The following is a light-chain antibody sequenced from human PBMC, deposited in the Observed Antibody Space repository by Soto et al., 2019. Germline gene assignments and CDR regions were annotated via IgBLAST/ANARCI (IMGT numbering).Light chain of an antibody. CDR2: AAS. V-gene: IGKV1D-12*01. CDR3: QQANSFPPMYT. J-gene: IGKJ2*01. CDR1: QGISNW. Sequence: DIQMTQSPSSLSASVGDRVTVTFRASQGISNWLAWYQQKPGKAPKLLIYAASSLQPGVPSRFSGSGSGTDFTLTISSLQPEDFATYYGQQANSFPPMYTFGQGTKLEIK.